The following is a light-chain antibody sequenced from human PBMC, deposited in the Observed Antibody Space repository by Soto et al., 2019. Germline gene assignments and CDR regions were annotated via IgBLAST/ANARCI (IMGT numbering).Light chain of an antibody. CDR3: QQYGTSPAT. CDR2: GAS. Sequence: EIVLTQSPATLSLSPGERATLSCRASQSVSSYLAWYQQKPGQAPRLLIHGASTRATGITDRFSGSVSGTDFTLIISGLEPEDFAVYYCQQYGTSPATFGQGTKVDIK. CDR1: QSVSSY. J-gene: IGKJ1*01. V-gene: IGKV3-20*01.